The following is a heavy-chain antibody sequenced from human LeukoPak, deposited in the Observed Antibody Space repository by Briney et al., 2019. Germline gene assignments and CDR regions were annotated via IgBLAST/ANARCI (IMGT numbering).Heavy chain of an antibody. CDR2: IWYDGSRD. CDR3: ATVRGSDWYMDY. D-gene: IGHD6-19*01. J-gene: IGHJ4*02. Sequence: GGSLRLSCAASGLTFRNYGMNWVRPAPGKGLEWVTLIWYDGSRDYYVDFVKGRFTVSRDNSRNTLYLQMRNLRAEDTAVYYCATVRGSDWYMDYWGQGTLVTVSS. CDR1: GLTFRNYG. V-gene: IGHV3-33*01.